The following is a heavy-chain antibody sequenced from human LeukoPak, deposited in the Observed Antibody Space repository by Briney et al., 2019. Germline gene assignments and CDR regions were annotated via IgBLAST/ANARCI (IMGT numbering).Heavy chain of an antibody. D-gene: IGHD3-22*01. J-gene: IGHJ3*02. V-gene: IGHV4-4*07. CDR1: GGSISSYY. CDR3: ARDTYYYDSSGYWPAFDI. CDR2: IYTSGST. Sequence: KSSETLSLTCTVSGGSISSYYWSWIRQPAGKGLEWIGRIYTSGSTNYNPSLKSRVTVSVDTSKNQFSLKLSSVTAADTAVYYCARDTYYYDSSGYWPAFDIWGQGTMVTVSS.